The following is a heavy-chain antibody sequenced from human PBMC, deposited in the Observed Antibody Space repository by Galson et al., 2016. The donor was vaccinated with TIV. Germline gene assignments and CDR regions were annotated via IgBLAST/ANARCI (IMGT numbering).Heavy chain of an antibody. Sequence: SETLSLTCTVSGDSISSSNYYWGWIRQPPGKGLEWIGSIYYSGSTHYNPSLKSRVTITVDTSKNQFSLKLSSVTAADTAVFYCARLNALEYAGGWYLDYWGQGTLVTVSS. V-gene: IGHV4-39*01. D-gene: IGHD6-19*01. CDR1: GDSISSSNYY. CDR2: IYYSGST. CDR3: ARLNALEYAGGWYLDY. J-gene: IGHJ4*02.